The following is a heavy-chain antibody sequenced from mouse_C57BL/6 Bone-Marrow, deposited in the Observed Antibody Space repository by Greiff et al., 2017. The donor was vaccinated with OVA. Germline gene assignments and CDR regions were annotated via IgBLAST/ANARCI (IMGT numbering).Heavy chain of an antibody. Sequence: QVQLQQPGAELVKPGASVKMSCKASGYTFTSYWITWVKQRPGQGLEWIGDIYPGSGSTNYNEKFKSKATLTVDTSSSTAYMRLSSLTSEDSAVYNTASRWLPLDYWGEDTPLTVSS. V-gene: IGHV1-55*01. CDR2: IYPGSGST. D-gene: IGHD2-3*01. CDR1: GYTFTSYW. CDR3: ASRWLPLDY. J-gene: IGHJ2*01.